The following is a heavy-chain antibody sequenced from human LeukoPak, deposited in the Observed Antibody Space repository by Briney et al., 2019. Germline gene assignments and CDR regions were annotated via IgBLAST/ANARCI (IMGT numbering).Heavy chain of an antibody. CDR1: GGSISSYY. CDR2: IYYSGST. Sequence: SETLSLTCTVSGGSISSYYWSWIRQPPGKGLEWIGYIYYSGSTNYNPSLKSRVTISVDTSKNQFSLKLSSVTAADTAVYYCARGVGSSWYHYWGQGTLVTVSS. CDR3: ARGVGSSWYHY. D-gene: IGHD6-13*01. J-gene: IGHJ4*02. V-gene: IGHV4-59*01.